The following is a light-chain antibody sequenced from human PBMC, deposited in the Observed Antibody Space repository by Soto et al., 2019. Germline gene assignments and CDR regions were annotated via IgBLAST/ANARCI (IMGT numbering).Light chain of an antibody. CDR2: AAS. CDR1: QGIRND. J-gene: IGKJ1*01. V-gene: IGKV1-17*01. Sequence: DIPMTQSPSSLSASVGDRVTITCRASQGIRNDLDWFQQKPAKAPERLIYAASSLQRGVPSRFSGSGSGTEFTRTIISVQAENFSTYYFLQYNTYPWTFGEGTKVEIK. CDR3: LQYNTYPWT.